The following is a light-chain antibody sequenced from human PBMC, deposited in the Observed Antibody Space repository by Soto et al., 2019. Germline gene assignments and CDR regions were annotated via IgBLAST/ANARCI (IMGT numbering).Light chain of an antibody. J-gene: IGKJ1*01. Sequence: DIPMTESPSALSAPVGDRVTIDCRASQNIGTSVSWYQQMPGKAPKLLIYDASYLESGVPSRFSGSGSGTEFTLTITILQRDDFAPYYSQRSTSVSERFGHGTKVDI. CDR1: QNIGTS. V-gene: IGKV1-5*01. CDR3: QRSTSVSER. CDR2: DAS.